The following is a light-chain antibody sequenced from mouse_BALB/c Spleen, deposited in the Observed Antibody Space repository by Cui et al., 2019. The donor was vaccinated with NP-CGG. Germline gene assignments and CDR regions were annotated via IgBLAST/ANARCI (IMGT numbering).Light chain of an antibody. J-gene: IGLJ1*01. CDR3: VLWYSNHWV. V-gene: IGLV1*01. Sequence: QAVVPLQYALTTSPGETVTLTCRSSTGAVTTSNYANWVQEKPDHLFTGLIGGTNNRAQGVPARFSGSLIGDKAALTITGAQTEDEAIYFCVLWYSNHWVFGGGTKLTVL. CDR1: TGAVTTSNY. CDR2: GTN.